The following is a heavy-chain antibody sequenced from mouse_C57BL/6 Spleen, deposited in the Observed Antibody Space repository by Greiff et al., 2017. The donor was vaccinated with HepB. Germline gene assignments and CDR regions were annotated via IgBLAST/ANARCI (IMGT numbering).Heavy chain of an antibody. Sequence: VQLQQPGAELVKPGASVKLSCKASGYTFTSYWMHWVKQRPGRGLEWIGRIDPNSGGTKYNEKFKSKATLTVDKPSSTAYMQLSSLTSEDSAVYYCARRITTVASYYAMDYWGQGTSVTVSS. CDR1: GYTFTSYW. CDR2: IDPNSGGT. V-gene: IGHV1-72*01. D-gene: IGHD1-1*01. CDR3: ARRITTVASYYAMDY. J-gene: IGHJ4*01.